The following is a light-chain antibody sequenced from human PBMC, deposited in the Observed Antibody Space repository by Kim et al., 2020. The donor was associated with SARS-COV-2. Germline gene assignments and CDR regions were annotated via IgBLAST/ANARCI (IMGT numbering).Light chain of an antibody. J-gene: IGKJ1*01. CDR2: DAS. CDR3: QQYDNLPRT. Sequence: AAVGNRVTIPCQASQYIINYLKWYPQKPGKAPKLQIYDASNLETGVPSRFSGSGSGTDFTFTISSLQPEDIATYYCQQYDNLPRTFGQGTKVDIK. CDR1: QYIINY. V-gene: IGKV1-33*01.